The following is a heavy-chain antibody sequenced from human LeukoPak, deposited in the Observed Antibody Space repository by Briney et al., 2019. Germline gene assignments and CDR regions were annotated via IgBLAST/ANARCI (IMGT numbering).Heavy chain of an antibody. V-gene: IGHV3-53*01. CDR1: GLTFSTNY. Sequence: GGSLRLSCAASGLTFSTNYMTWVRQAQGRGLEWVSLIYSGETTYYSDSVRGRFTISRDKSQNILYLQMNRLRVEDTAVYYCARISGGSFDIWGQGTTVTVYS. J-gene: IGHJ3*02. CDR2: IYSGETT. CDR3: ARISGGSFDI. D-gene: IGHD3-10*01.